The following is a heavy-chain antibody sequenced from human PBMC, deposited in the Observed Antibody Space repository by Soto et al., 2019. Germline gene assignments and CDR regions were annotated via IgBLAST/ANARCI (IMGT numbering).Heavy chain of an antibody. CDR2: IYHSGST. D-gene: IGHD3-10*01. J-gene: IGHJ5*02. CDR1: GGSISSGGYS. Sequence: QLQLQESGSGLVKPSQTLSLTCAVSGGSISSGGYSWSWIRQPPGKGLEWIGYIYHSGSTYYNPSLKSRGTISVDRSKNQFSLKLSSVTAADTAVYYCARVRYYGSGSYYLVWFDPWGQGTLVTVSS. V-gene: IGHV4-30-2*01. CDR3: ARVRYYGSGSYYLVWFDP.